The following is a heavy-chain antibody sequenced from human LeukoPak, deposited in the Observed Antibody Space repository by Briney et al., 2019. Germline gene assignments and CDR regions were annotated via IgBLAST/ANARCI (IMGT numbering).Heavy chain of an antibody. D-gene: IGHD3-3*01. V-gene: IGHV3-30-3*01. CDR2: ISYDGSNK. CDR3: ARVDRFTSTLDY. CDR1: GFTFSSYA. J-gene: IGHJ4*02. Sequence: PGRSLRLSCAASGFTFSSYAMHWVRQAPGKGLEWVAVISYDGSNKYYADSVKGRFTISRDNSKNTLYLQMNSLRAEDTAVYYCARVDRFTSTLDYWGQGTLVTVSS.